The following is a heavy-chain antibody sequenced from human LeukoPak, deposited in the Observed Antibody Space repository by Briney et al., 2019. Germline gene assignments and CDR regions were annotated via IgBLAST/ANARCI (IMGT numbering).Heavy chain of an antibody. J-gene: IGHJ6*02. CDR2: IYYSGST. V-gene: IGHV4-59*01. D-gene: IGHD4-17*01. CDR3: ATYVTTGAPTPGYNYGMDV. CDR1: GGSISSYY. Sequence: SETLSLTCTVSGGSISSYYWSWIRQPPGKGLEWIGYIYYSGSTNYNPSLKSRVTISVDTSKNQFSLKLSSVTAADTAVYYCATYVTTGAPTPGYNYGMDVWGQGTTVTVSS.